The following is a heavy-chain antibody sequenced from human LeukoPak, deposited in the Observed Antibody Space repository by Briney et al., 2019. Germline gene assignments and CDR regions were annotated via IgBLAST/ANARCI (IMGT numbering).Heavy chain of an antibody. Sequence: GGSLRLSCAASGFTFSSYEMNWVRQAPGKGLEWVSYISSSGSTIYYAGSVKGRFTISRDNAKNSLYLQMNSLRAEDTAVYYCAKDAVPAAIPTFDYWGQGTLVTVSS. CDR3: AKDAVPAAIPTFDY. V-gene: IGHV3-48*03. CDR1: GFTFSSYE. D-gene: IGHD2-2*02. J-gene: IGHJ4*02. CDR2: ISSSGSTI.